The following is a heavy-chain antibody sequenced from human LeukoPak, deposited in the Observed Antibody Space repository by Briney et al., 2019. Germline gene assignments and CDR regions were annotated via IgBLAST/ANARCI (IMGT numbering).Heavy chain of an antibody. CDR2: IIPIFGTA. CDR1: GGTFSSYA. D-gene: IGHD2-8*01. V-gene: IGHV1-69*13. J-gene: IGHJ5*02. CDR3: ARGLRVYAMVHNWFDP. Sequence: ASVNVSCKASGGTFSSYAISWVRQAPGQGLEWMGGIIPIFGTANYAQKFQGRVTITADESTSTAYMELSSLRSEDTAVYYCARGLRVYAMVHNWFDPWGQGTLVTVSS.